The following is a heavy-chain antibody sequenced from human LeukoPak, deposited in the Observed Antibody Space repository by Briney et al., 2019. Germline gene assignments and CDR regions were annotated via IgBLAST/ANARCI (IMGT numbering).Heavy chain of an antibody. CDR1: GGSISSGGYY. J-gene: IGHJ4*02. V-gene: IGHV4-31*03. Sequence: SQTLSLNCTVSGGSISSGGYYWSWIRQHPGKGLEWIGYIYYSGSTYYNPSLKSRVTISVDTSKNQFSLKLSSVTAADTAVYYCARGDCSSTSCSFDLGPFDYWGQGTLVTASS. CDR3: ARGDCSSTSCSFDLGPFDY. CDR2: IYYSGST. D-gene: IGHD2-2*01.